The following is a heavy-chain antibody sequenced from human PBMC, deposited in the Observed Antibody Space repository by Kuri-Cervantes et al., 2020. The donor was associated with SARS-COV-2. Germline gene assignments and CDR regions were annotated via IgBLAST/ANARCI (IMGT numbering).Heavy chain of an antibody. V-gene: IGHV3-7*01. CDR1: GFTFSSYW. CDR2: IKQDGSEK. J-gene: IGHJ4*02. CDR3: AREHCSSTSCYGLDY. Sequence: GESRKISCAASGFTFSSYWMSWVRQAPGKGLEWVANIKQDGSEKYYVDSVKGRFTISRDNAKNSLYLQMNSLRAEDTAVYYCAREHCSSTSCYGLDYWGQGTLVTVSS. D-gene: IGHD2-2*01.